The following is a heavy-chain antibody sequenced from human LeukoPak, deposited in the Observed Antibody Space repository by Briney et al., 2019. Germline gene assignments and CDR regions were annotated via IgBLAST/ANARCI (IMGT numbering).Heavy chain of an antibody. Sequence: PGGSLRLSCVASGFTFSAYYMSWIRQAPGKGLEWVSYISSSGSTIYYADSVKGRFTISRDNAKNSLYLQMNSLRAEDTAVYYCARANCGGDCYSDYWGQGTLVTVSS. D-gene: IGHD2-21*02. CDR3: ARANCGGDCYSDY. CDR1: GFTFSAYY. J-gene: IGHJ4*02. V-gene: IGHV3-11*04. CDR2: ISSSGSTI.